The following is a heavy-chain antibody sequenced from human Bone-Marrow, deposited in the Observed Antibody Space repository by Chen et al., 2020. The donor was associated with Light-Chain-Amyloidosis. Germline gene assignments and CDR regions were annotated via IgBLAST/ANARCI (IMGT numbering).Heavy chain of an antibody. V-gene: IGHV3-30*18. CDR2: ISYDGSNK. J-gene: IGHJ6*02. CDR3: AKDGTSGSYFYYYYGMDV. Sequence: QVQLVESGGGVVQPGRSLRLSCAASGFTFSSYGVHWVRQAPGKGLEWVAVISYDGSNKYYADSVKGRFTISRDNSKNTLYLQMNSLRAEDTAVYYCAKDGTSGSYFYYYYGMDVWGQGTTVTVSS. D-gene: IGHD1-26*01. CDR1: GFTFSSYG.